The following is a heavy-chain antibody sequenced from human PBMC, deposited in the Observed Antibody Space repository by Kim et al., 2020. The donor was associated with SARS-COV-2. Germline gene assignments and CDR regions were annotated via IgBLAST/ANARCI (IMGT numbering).Heavy chain of an antibody. CDR3: ARPYSSGYYYYGMDV. D-gene: IGHD6-19*01. J-gene: IGHJ6*02. CDR2: IYYSGST. V-gene: IGHV4-39*01. Sequence: SQTLSLTCTVSGGSISSSSYYWGWIRQPPGKGLEWIGSIYYSGSTYYNPSLKSRVTISVDTSKNQFSLKLSSVTAADTAVYYCARPYSSGYYYYGMDVWGQGTTVTVSS. CDR1: GGSISSSSYY.